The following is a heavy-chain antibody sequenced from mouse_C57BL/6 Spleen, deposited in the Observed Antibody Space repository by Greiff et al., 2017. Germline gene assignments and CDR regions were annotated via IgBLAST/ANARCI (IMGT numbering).Heavy chain of an antibody. Sequence: VQLQQSGAELVRPGSSVKLSCKASGYTFTSYWMHWVKPRPIQGLEWLGNIDPSDSETHSNQKFQDTATLTVDKSSSTAYMQLSSLTSEDSAVYYCARGGDGLRQGGYARDYWGQGTSGTVSS. CDR3: ARGGDGLRQGGYARDY. CDR2: IDPSDSET. V-gene: IGHV1-52*01. D-gene: IGHD2-12*01. CDR1: GYTFTSYW. J-gene: IGHJ4*01.